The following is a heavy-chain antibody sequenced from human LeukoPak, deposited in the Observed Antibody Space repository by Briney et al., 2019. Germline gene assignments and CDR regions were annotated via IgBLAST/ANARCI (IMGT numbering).Heavy chain of an antibody. CDR3: ARPSHSGYDEGMDV. V-gene: IGHV3-74*01. J-gene: IGHJ6*02. D-gene: IGHD1-26*01. Sequence: PGGSRRLSCAASGFSFSSYWMHWGRQAPGEGLGVVSRINRDWRSTIYADDVKGRFTISRDNDKNTLYLQMNSLRADATGVYYCARPSHSGYDEGMDVWGQGTPTTVSS. CDR2: INRDWRST. CDR1: GFSFSSYW.